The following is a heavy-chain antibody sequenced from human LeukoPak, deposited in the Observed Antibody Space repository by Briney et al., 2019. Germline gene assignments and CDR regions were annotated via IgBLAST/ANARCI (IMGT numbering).Heavy chain of an antibody. D-gene: IGHD6-13*01. CDR3: ARGGGHSSSWYRDAFDI. V-gene: IGHV4-38-2*02. J-gene: IGHJ3*02. CDR2: IYDSGST. CDR1: GYSISSGYY. Sequence: PSETLSLTCTVSGYSISSGYYWGWIRQPPGKGLEWIGSIYDSGSTYYNPSLKSRVTISVDTSKNQFSLKLSSVTAADTAVYYCARGGGHSSSWYRDAFDIGGQGTMATVSS.